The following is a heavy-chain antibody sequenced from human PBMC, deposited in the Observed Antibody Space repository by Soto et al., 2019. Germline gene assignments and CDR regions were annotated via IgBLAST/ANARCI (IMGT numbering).Heavy chain of an antibody. CDR2: INPSGGST. D-gene: IGHD3-3*01. CDR1: GYTFTRYY. V-gene: IGHV1-46*01. CDR3: ATKVLRFLEWSMDV. J-gene: IGHJ6*02. Sequence: ASVKVSCKASGYTFTRYYMHWVRQAPGQGLEWMGIINPSGGSTSYAQKFQGRVTMTRDTPTSTVYMELSSLRSEDTAVYYCATKVLRFLEWSMDVWGQGTTVTVSS.